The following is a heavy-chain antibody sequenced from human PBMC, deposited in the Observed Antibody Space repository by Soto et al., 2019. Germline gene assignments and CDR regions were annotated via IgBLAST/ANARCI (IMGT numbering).Heavy chain of an antibody. J-gene: IGHJ4*02. Sequence: QVQLVQSGAEVKKPGSSVKVSCKASGGTFSSYAISWVRQAPGQGLEWMGGIIPIFGTANYAQKFQGRVTITADESTSTAYRERSSLRSEDTAVYDCARDFRVRGVIMGDYFDYWGQGTLGTVAA. D-gene: IGHD3-10*01. CDR2: IIPIFGTA. V-gene: IGHV1-69*01. CDR1: GGTFSSYA. CDR3: ARDFRVRGVIMGDYFDY.